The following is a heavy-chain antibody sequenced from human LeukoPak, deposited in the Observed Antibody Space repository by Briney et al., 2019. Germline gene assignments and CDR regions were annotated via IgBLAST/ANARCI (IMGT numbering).Heavy chain of an antibody. J-gene: IGHJ6*02. Sequence: GRSLRLSCAASGFTFSSYAMHLVRQAPGKGLEWVAVISYDGSNKYYADSVKGRFTISRDNSKNTLYLQMNSLRAEDTAVYYCARTQPSFSYGMDVWGQGTTVTVSS. CDR1: GFTFSSYA. CDR2: ISYDGSNK. D-gene: IGHD3-16*02. CDR3: ARTQPSFSYGMDV. V-gene: IGHV3-30-3*01.